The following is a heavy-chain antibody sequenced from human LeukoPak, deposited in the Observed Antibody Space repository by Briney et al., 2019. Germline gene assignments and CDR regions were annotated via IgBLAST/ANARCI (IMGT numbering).Heavy chain of an antibody. J-gene: IGHJ6*02. Sequence: KSGGSLRLSCAASGFTFSSYSMNWVRQAPGKGLEWVSSISSSSSYIYYADSVKGRFTISRDNAKNSLYLQMNSLRAEDTAVYYCARDGYCSGGSCYSVFDYYYGMDVWGQGTTVTVSS. CDR3: ARDGYCSGGSCYSVFDYYYGMDV. V-gene: IGHV3-21*01. CDR2: ISSSSSYI. D-gene: IGHD2-15*01. CDR1: GFTFSSYS.